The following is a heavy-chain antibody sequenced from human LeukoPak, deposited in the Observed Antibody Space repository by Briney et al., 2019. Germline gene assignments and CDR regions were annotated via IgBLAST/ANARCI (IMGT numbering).Heavy chain of an antibody. Sequence: SETLSLTCTVSGGSISNYYWSWIRQSPGKGLEWIGYIYYNGESNYNPSLKSRVTVSVDTSKNQFALRLTSVTAADTAVYYCARDRGVMGFDSWGQGTLVTVSS. J-gene: IGHJ4*02. V-gene: IGHV4-59*01. CDR2: IYYNGES. CDR3: ARDRGVMGFDS. CDR1: GGSISNYY. D-gene: IGHD3-10*01.